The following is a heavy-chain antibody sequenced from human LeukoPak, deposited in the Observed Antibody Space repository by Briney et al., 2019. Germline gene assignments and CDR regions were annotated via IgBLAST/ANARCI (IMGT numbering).Heavy chain of an antibody. CDR3: ARVAAEVVGVPRAIGFGWLRRDYYYMDV. V-gene: IGHV1-8*02. J-gene: IGHJ6*03. Sequence: ASVQASCKACGYSFTGYYMHWVRQATGQGREWMGWINPNSGNTGYAQKFQGRVTTTRDMSTSPVHTELRSLRSADTAVYYCARVAAEVVGVPRAIGFGWLRRDYYYMDVWGKGTTVTVS. CDR2: INPNSGNT. CDR1: GYSFTGYY. D-gene: IGHD2-2*02.